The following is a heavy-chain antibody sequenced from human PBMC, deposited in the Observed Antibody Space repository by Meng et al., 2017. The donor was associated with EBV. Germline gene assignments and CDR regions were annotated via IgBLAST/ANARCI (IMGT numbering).Heavy chain of an antibody. J-gene: IGHJ4*02. CDR3: ASESGRGFTPDF. V-gene: IGHV1-69*01. D-gene: IGHD3-10*01. CDR1: GGPFRSDA. CDR2: LIPMSGAP. Sequence: QGTGEEWGAEVKRPGYSVKISCKTAGGPFRSDAVSWVRQGPGQGLEWLGGLIPMSGAPHYAQKFQDRVTITADEYTRTHYMELSSLRSDDTAMYYCASESGRGFTPDFWGQGTLVTVSS.